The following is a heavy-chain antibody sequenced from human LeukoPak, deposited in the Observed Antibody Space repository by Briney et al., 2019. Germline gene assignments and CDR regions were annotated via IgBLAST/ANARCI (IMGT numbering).Heavy chain of an antibody. J-gene: IGHJ4*02. D-gene: IGHD2-15*01. Sequence: GASVKVSCKASGYTFTSYDINWVRQATGQGLEWMGWMNPNSGNTGYAQKLQGRVTMTKNTSISTAYMELSSLRSEDTAVYYCARGREGYCSGGSCYALGDYWGQGTLVTVSS. CDR2: MNPNSGNT. V-gene: IGHV1-8*01. CDR1: GYTFTSYD. CDR3: ARGREGYCSGGSCYALGDY.